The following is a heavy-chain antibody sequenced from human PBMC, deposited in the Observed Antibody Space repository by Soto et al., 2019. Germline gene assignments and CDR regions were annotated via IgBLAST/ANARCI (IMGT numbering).Heavy chain of an antibody. J-gene: IGHJ3*02. Sequence: GASVKVSYKASGYSFTSYGISWVRQAPGQGLEWMGWMNPNSGNTGYAQKFQGRVTMTRNTSISTAYMELSSLRSEDTAVYYCARGIGSSSDDAFDIWGQGTMVTVSS. CDR3: ARGIGSSSDDAFDI. D-gene: IGHD6-6*01. V-gene: IGHV1-8*02. CDR1: GYSFTSYG. CDR2: MNPNSGNT.